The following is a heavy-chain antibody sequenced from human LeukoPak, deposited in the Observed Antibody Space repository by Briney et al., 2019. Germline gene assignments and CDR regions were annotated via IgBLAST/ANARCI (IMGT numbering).Heavy chain of an antibody. CDR3: AKWREGYSYGSKYGFDY. CDR2: ISGSGGST. D-gene: IGHD5-18*01. CDR1: GFTFSSYA. V-gene: IGHV3-23*01. J-gene: IGHJ4*02. Sequence: GGSLRLSCAASGFTFSSYAMSWVRQAPGKGLEWVSAISGSGGSTYYADSVEGRFTISRDNSKNTLYLQMNSLRAEDTAVYYCAKWREGYSYGSKYGFDYWGQGTLVTVSS.